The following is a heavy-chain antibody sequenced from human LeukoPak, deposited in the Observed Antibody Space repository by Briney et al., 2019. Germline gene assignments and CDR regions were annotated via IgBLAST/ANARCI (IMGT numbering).Heavy chain of an antibody. CDR1: GGSFSGYY. V-gene: IGHV3-23*01. Sequence: ETLSLTCAVYGGSFSGYYWSWIRQAPGKGLEWVSAISGSGGSTYYADSVKGRFTISRDNSKNTLYLQMNSLRAEDTAVYYCAKELYHPSDYWGQGTLVTVSS. CDR3: AKELYHPSDY. J-gene: IGHJ4*02. D-gene: IGHD2-2*02. CDR2: ISGSGGST.